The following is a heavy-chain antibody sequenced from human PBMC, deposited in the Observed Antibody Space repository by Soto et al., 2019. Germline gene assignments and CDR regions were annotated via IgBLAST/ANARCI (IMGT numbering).Heavy chain of an antibody. V-gene: IGHV1-69*13. J-gene: IGHJ5*02. CDR2: IIPIFGTA. CDR3: ARGPGYREYLHWFDP. D-gene: IGHD5-18*01. Sequence: GASVKVSCKASGGTFSSYAISWVRQAPGQGLEWMGGIIPIFGTANYAQKFQGRVTITADESTNTAYMELSSLRSEDTAVYYCARGPGYREYLHWFDPWGQGTMLTVSS. CDR1: GGTFSSYA.